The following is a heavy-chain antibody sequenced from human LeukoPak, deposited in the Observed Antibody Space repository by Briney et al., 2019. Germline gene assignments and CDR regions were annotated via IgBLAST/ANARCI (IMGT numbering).Heavy chain of an antibody. CDR2: IIPIFGTA. J-gene: IGHJ3*02. CDR1: GGTFSSYA. CDR3: ARGWSGYLHDAFDI. Sequence: SVKVSCKASGGTFSSYAISWVRRAPGQGLEWMGGIIPIFGTANYAQKFQGRVTITADESTSTAYMELSSLRSEDTAVYYCARGWSGYLHDAFDIWGQGTMVTVS. V-gene: IGHV1-69*01. D-gene: IGHD3-3*01.